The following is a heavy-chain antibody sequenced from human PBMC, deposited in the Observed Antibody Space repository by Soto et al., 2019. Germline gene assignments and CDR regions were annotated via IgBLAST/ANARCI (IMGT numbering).Heavy chain of an antibody. J-gene: IGHJ4*02. CDR1: GYTFTSYG. CDR3: ARDCSGGSCYSSFVDFDY. CDR2: ISAYNGNT. D-gene: IGHD2-15*01. Sequence: ASVKVSCKASGYTFTSYGISWVRQAPGQGLEWMGWISAYNGNTNYAQKLQGRVTMTTDTSTSTAYMELRSLRSDDTAVYYCARDCSGGSCYSSFVDFDYWGQGNLVTVSS. V-gene: IGHV1-18*01.